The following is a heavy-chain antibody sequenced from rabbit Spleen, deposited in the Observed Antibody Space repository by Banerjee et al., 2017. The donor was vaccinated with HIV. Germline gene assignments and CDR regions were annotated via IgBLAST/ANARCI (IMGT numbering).Heavy chain of an antibody. J-gene: IGHJ4*01. CDR1: KFSFNSGYD. CDR2: IYPNYDFT. D-gene: IGHD6-1*01. Sequence: QSLEESGGGLVKPGGTLTLTCKASKFSFNSGYDMCWVRQAPGKGLEWIAYIYPNYDFTDYASWVNGRFTISLDNAENTVFLQMTSLTAADTATYFCARAGYAGYGYDLWGPGTLVTVS. CDR3: ARAGYAGYGYDL. V-gene: IGHV1S43*01.